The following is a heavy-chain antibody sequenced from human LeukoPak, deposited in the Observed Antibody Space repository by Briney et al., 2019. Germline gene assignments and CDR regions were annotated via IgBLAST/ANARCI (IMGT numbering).Heavy chain of an antibody. CDR1: GFTFSSYR. CDR2: IKQDGSEK. J-gene: IGHJ4*02. D-gene: IGHD1-26*01. CDR3: ASGSYYFDY. V-gene: IGHV3-7*01. Sequence: GGSLRLSCAASGFTFSSYRMSWVRQAPGKGLEWVANIKQDGSEKYYVDSVKGRFTISRDNAKNSLYLQMNSLRAEDTAVYYCASGSYYFDYWGQGTLVTVSS.